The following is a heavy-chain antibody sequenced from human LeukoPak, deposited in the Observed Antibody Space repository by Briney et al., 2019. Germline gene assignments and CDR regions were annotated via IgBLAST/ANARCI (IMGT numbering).Heavy chain of an antibody. CDR1: GFTFSSYW. J-gene: IGHJ3*02. Sequence: GGSLRLSCAASGFTFSSYWMHWVRQAPGKGLVLVSRIYSDGSSTNYADSVKGRFTISRDNAKNTLYLQMNSLRAEHTAVYYCARGEYCSGGSCYSAAFDIWGQGTMVTVSS. CDR2: IYSDGSST. V-gene: IGHV3-74*01. CDR3: ARGEYCSGGSCYSAAFDI. D-gene: IGHD2-15*01.